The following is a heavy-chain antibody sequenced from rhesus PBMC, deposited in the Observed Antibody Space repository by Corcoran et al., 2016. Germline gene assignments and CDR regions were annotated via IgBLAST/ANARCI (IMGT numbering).Heavy chain of an antibody. J-gene: IGHJ5-2*02. CDR2: IKNQADGGTA. D-gene: IGHD4-29*01. CDR3: TAYGSIYGSLDF. V-gene: IGHV3-16*01. CDR1: GLTFSNYW. Sequence: EVQLVESGGALVQAGGSLRLSCAASGLTFSNYWLNWVRQAPGKGVEWVGFIKNQADGGTAAYAEAVKGRFAISRDDSRKTLYLQMNSLKTEDTAFYYCTAYGSIYGSLDFWGRGVLVTVSS.